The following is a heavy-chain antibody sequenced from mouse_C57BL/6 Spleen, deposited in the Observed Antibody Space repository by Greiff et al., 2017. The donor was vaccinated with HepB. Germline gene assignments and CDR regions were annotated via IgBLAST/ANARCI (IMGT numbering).Heavy chain of an antibody. CDR3: ASIDGAYYGAMDY. CDR2: ISYDGSN. D-gene: IGHD2-3*01. Sequence: EVKLMESGPGLVKPSQSLYLTCSVTGYSITSGYYWNWIRQFPGNQLEWMGYISYDGSNNYNPSLKNRISITSDTSKNQFFLKLNSVTTEDTATYYGASIDGAYYGAMDYWGQGTSVTVSS. CDR1: GYSITSGYY. V-gene: IGHV3-6*01. J-gene: IGHJ4*01.